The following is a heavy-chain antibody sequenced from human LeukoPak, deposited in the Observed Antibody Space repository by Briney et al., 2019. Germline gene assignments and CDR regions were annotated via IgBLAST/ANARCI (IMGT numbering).Heavy chain of an antibody. V-gene: IGHV4-39*01. J-gene: IGHJ3*02. Sequence: KASETLSLTCTVSGDSSSSSIYYWGWIRQPPGKGLEWIGSIDYSGNTYYNPSLKSRVTISVDTSKNQFSLKLSSVTAADTAVYYCAEVRRITIFGVVITDAFDIWGQGTMVTVSS. CDR1: GDSSSSSIYY. CDR2: IDYSGNT. CDR3: AEVRRITIFGVVITDAFDI. D-gene: IGHD3-3*01.